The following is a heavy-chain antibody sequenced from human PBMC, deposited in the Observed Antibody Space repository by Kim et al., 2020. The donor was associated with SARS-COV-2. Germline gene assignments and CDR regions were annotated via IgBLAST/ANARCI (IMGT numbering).Heavy chain of an antibody. CDR3: ARGFDL. CDR2: ISPSSNP. J-gene: IGHJ2*01. V-gene: IGHV4-59*09. Sequence: ISPSSNPNQHPPLKSRVTISVDTSKNQFSLNLGSVTAADTAVYYCARGFDLWGRGTLVTVSS.